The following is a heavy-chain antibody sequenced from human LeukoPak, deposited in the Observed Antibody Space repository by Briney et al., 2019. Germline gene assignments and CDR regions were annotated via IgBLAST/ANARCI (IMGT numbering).Heavy chain of an antibody. Sequence: GGSLRLSCAAPGFTFSSYAMSWVRQAPGKGLEWVSAISGSGGSTYYADSVKGRFTISRDNSKNTLYLQMNSLRAEDTAVYYCAKAPPYDYVWGSYRKPDYWGQGTLVTVSS. J-gene: IGHJ4*02. V-gene: IGHV3-23*01. D-gene: IGHD3-16*02. CDR1: GFTFSSYA. CDR3: AKAPPYDYVWGSYRKPDY. CDR2: ISGSGGST.